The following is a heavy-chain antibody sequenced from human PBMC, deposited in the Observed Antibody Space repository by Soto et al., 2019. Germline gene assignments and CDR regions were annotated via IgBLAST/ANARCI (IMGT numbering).Heavy chain of an antibody. CDR2: ISYDGSNK. D-gene: IGHD6-19*01. Sequence: ESGGGVVQPGRSLRLSCAASGFTFSSYGMHWVRQAPGKGLEWVAVISYDGSNKYYADSVKGRFTISRDNSKNTLYLQMNSLRAEDTAVYYCAKDGPGSSGWYMYYWGQGTLVTVSS. CDR3: AKDGPGSSGWYMYY. CDR1: GFTFSSYG. J-gene: IGHJ4*02. V-gene: IGHV3-30*18.